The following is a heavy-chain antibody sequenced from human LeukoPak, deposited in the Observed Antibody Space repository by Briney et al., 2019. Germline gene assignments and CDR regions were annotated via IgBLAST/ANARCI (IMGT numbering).Heavy chain of an antibody. CDR3: ARDCYGDSFDY. Sequence: PSETLSLTCTVSGGSISSYYWSWIRQPPGKGLEWIGYIYYSGSTNYNPSLKSRVTISVDTSKNQFSLKLSSVTAADTAVYYCARDCYGDSFDYWGQGTLVTVSS. CDR1: GGSISSYY. J-gene: IGHJ4*02. CDR2: IYYSGST. D-gene: IGHD4-17*01. V-gene: IGHV4-59*01.